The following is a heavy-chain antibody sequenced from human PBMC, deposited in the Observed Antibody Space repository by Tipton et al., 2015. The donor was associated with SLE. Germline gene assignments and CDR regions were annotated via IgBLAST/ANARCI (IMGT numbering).Heavy chain of an antibody. Sequence: SLRLSCAASGLSFDDYGMSWVRQAPGKGLEWVSDINWNGGRTSYADSVKGRLTISRDNAKNSLYLQMNNLRVEDTALYYCARSKKKKYFDLWSGAPLYDGFDIWGQGTMVTVSS. CDR2: INWNGGRT. CDR3: ARSKKKKYFDLWSGAPLYDGFDI. CDR1: GLSFDDYG. J-gene: IGHJ3*02. D-gene: IGHD3-3*01. V-gene: IGHV3-20*04.